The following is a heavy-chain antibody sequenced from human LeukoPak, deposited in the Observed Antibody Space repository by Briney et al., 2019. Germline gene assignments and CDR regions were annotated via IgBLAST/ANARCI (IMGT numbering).Heavy chain of an antibody. V-gene: IGHV1-8*01. CDR1: GYTFTSYD. D-gene: IGHD3-22*01. CDR2: MNPNRGNT. CDR3: ARVAPYDSSGYYLLDDY. Sequence: GASVTVSCKASGYTFTSYDINGVGQAAGQGVEWMGWMNPNRGNTVYAQKFQGRVTMTRNTTISTAYMELTSLRSEDTAVYYCARVAPYDSSGYYLLDDYWGQGTLVTVSS. J-gene: IGHJ4*02.